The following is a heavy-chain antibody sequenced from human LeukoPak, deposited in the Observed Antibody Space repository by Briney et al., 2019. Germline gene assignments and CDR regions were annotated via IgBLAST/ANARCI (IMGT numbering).Heavy chain of an antibody. J-gene: IGHJ4*02. CDR3: AKRSDYSSNWNHFDY. V-gene: IGHV3-23*01. CDR1: GFTLSSYA. Sequence: GGSLRLSCAASGFTLSSYAMSWVRQAPGKGLEWVSAITPTSGTTSYADSVKGRFTISRDNSKNTLYLQMNSLRAEDTAVYYCAKRSDYSSNWNHFDYWGQGTLVTVSS. D-gene: IGHD4-23*01. CDR2: ITPTSGTT.